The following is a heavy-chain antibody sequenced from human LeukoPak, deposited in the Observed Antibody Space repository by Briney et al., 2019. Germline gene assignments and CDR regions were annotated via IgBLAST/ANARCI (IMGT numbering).Heavy chain of an antibody. Sequence: PGGSLRLSCATSGFTFSDAWMNWVRQAPGKGLEWVGRIRRNSDGGTIDYAAPVKGRFALSGDDSKNTLYLHMSSLQTEDTAVYYCATDFYDTTWGQGTLVTVSS. J-gene: IGHJ5*02. V-gene: IGHV3-15*07. D-gene: IGHD3-22*01. CDR1: GFTFSDAW. CDR3: ATDFYDTT. CDR2: IRRNSDGGTI.